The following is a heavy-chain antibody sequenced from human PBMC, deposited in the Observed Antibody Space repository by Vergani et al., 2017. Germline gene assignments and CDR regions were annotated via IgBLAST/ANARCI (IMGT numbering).Heavy chain of an antibody. CDR2: INPNSGGT. V-gene: IGHV1-2*02. Sequence: QVQLVQSGSELKKPGASVKVSCKASGYTFTGYYMHWVRQAPGQGLEWMGWINPNSGGTNYAQKFQGRVTMTRDTSISTAYMELSRLRSDDTAVYYCARMNIVVVPAAIEDHPTFDYWGQGTLVTVSS. CDR3: ARMNIVVVPAAIEDHPTFDY. CDR1: GYTFTGYY. J-gene: IGHJ4*02. D-gene: IGHD2-2*01.